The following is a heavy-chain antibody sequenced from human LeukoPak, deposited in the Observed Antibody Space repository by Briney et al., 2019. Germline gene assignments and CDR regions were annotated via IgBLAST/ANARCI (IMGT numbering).Heavy chain of an antibody. CDR2: INHSGST. J-gene: IGHJ4*02. V-gene: IGHV4-34*01. D-gene: IGHD3-3*01. CDR3: ARGGSSSYDFWSGYYGPSLDY. Sequence: PSETLSLTCAVYGVSFSGYYWSWIRQPPGKGLEWIGEINHSGSTNYNPSLKSRVTISVDTSKNQFSLKLSSVTAADTAVYYCARGGSSSYDFWSGYYGPSLDYWGQGTLVTVSS. CDR1: GVSFSGYY.